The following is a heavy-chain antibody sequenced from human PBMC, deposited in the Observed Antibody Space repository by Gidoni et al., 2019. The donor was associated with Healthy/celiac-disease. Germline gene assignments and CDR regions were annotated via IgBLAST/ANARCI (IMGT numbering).Heavy chain of an antibody. J-gene: IGHJ4*02. Sequence: DGLEWIGSIYYSGSTYYNPSLKSRVTISVDTSKNQFSLKLSSVTAADTAVYYCARHGWELLPTYWGQGTLVTVSS. V-gene: IGHV4-39*01. D-gene: IGHD1-26*01. CDR2: IYYSGST. CDR3: ARHGWELLPTY.